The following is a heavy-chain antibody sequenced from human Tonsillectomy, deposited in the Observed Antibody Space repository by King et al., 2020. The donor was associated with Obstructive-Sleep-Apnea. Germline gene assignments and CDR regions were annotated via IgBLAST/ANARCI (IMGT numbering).Heavy chain of an antibody. CDR1: GGSISNYY. Sequence: LQLQESGPGLVKPSETLSLTYTVSGGSISNYYCSWIRQPPGKGLEWIGYIYYSGSTNYNPSLKSRVTISVDTSKNQFSLKLSSVTAADTAVYHCARDLSSSWYYFDYWGQGTLVTVSS. D-gene: IGHD6-13*01. CDR2: IYYSGST. CDR3: ARDLSSSWYYFDY. V-gene: IGHV4-59*01. J-gene: IGHJ4*02.